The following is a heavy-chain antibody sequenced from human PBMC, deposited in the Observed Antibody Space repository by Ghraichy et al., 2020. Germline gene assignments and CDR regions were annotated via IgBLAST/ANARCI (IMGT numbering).Heavy chain of an antibody. D-gene: IGHD3-22*01. CDR3: AHWYYYDSSGYLRWFDP. V-gene: IGHV2-5*02. J-gene: IGHJ5*02. CDR2: IYWDDDK. CDR1: GFSLSTSGVG. Sequence: SGPTLVKPTQTLTLTCTFSGFSLSTSGVGVGWIRQPPGKALEWLALIYWDDDKRYSPSLKSRLTITKDTSKNQVVLTMTNMDPVDTATYYCAHWYYYDSSGYLRWFDPWGQGTLVTVSS.